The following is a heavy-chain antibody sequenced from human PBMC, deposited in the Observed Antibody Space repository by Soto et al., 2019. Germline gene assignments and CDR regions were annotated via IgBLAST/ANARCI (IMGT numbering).Heavy chain of an antibody. V-gene: IGHV5-51*01. CDR1: GYRFTTYW. CDR2: IQPGDSDT. Sequence: PGESLKISCKGSGYRFTTYWIGWVRQKPGRGLEWMGIIQPGDSDTRYSPSFQGQVTISADKSISTAYLQWSSLKASDTAMYYCAAGYSTGLDAFDIWGQGTMVTVSS. D-gene: IGHD2-8*02. J-gene: IGHJ3*02. CDR3: AAGYSTGLDAFDI.